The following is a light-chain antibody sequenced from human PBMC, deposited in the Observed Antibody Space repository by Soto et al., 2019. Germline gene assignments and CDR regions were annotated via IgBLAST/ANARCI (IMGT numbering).Light chain of an antibody. CDR1: QDISNY. CDR2: DAS. J-gene: IGKJ2*01. V-gene: IGKV1-33*01. CDR3: QQHDNLPRT. Sequence: DVQMTQSPSSLSASVGDRVTITCQASQDISNYFNWYQQKPGTAPKLLIYDASNLETGVPSRFSGSGSGTDFTFTISSLQPEDMATYYCQQHDNLPRTFGQGTKREIK.